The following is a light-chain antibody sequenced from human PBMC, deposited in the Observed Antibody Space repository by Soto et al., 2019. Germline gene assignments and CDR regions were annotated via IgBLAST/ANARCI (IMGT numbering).Light chain of an antibody. CDR3: QQYNSYSL. CDR2: GAS. CDR1: QSVSNN. V-gene: IGKV3-15*01. Sequence: EIVTTQSPATLSVSPGERATLSCRASQSVSNNLAWYQQRPGQAPRLLIYGASTRATGVPARFSGSGSGTDFTLTISSLQPDDFATYYCQQYNSYSLFGGGTKVDI. J-gene: IGKJ4*01.